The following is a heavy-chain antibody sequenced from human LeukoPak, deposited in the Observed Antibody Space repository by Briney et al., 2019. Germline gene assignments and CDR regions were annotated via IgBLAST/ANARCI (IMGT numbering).Heavy chain of an antibody. CDR3: ARETGDFDS. CDR2: ISGRGDST. D-gene: IGHD7-27*01. CDR1: GFTFSSFA. V-gene: IGHV3-23*01. Sequence: GGSLRLSCAASGFTFSSFAMSWVRQAPGKGLEWASVISGRGDSTYYADSVKGRFTISRDNSKSTVYLQMNSLRAEDTAVYYCARETGDFDSWGQGTLVIVSS. J-gene: IGHJ4*02.